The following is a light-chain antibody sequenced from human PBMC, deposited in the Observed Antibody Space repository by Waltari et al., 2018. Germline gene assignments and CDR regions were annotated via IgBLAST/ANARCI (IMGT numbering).Light chain of an antibody. CDR3: AAWDDSLSSGV. CDR2: GNN. V-gene: IGLV1-47*01. J-gene: IGLJ3*02. Sequence: SVVTQPPSASGTPGQRVTISCSGRSSNIGSNHVYWYQQFPGMAPKLLIDGNNQRPSGVPDRFAGSKSGTSASLVISGLRSEDEADYCCAAWDDSLSSGVFGGGTKLTVL. CDR1: SSNIGSNH.